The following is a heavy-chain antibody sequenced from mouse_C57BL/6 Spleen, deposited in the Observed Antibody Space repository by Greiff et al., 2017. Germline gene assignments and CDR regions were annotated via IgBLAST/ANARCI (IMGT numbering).Heavy chain of an antibody. Sequence: QVQLQQSGAELVRPGTSVKVSCKASGYAFTNYLIEWVKQRPGQGLEWIGVINPGSGGTNYNEKFKGKATLTADKSSSTAYMQLSSLTSEDSAVYFCARTGNYGSSRYFDVWGTGTTVTVSS. V-gene: IGHV1-54*01. J-gene: IGHJ1*03. CDR1: GYAFTNYL. CDR3: ARTGNYGSSRYFDV. D-gene: IGHD1-1*01. CDR2: INPGSGGT.